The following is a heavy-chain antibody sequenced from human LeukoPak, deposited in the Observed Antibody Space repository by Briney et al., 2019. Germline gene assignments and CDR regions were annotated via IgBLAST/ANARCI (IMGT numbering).Heavy chain of an antibody. D-gene: IGHD5-18*01. CDR2: IYYSGST. V-gene: IGHV4-30-4*01. J-gene: IGHJ4*02. Sequence: SETLSLTCTVSGASISSYYWSWIRQPPGKGLEWIGYIYYSGSTYYNPSLKSRVTISVDTSKNQFSLKLSSVTAADTAVYYCARGRGYNDYWGQGTLVTVSS. CDR1: GASISSYY. CDR3: ARGRGYNDY.